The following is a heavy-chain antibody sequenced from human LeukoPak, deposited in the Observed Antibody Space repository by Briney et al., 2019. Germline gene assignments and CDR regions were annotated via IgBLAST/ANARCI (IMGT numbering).Heavy chain of an antibody. Sequence: AGSLRLSCAPAGFTFASNAMSWVRQPPGKGLEWVSAISGMGGSTYYADSVKGRFTISRDNSKNTLYLQMNSLRAEDTAVYYCAKQSHPGAAAGTGGRYFDYWGQGTLVTVSS. CDR1: GFTFASNA. CDR3: AKQSHPGAAAGTGGRYFDY. J-gene: IGHJ4*02. D-gene: IGHD6-13*01. V-gene: IGHV3-23*01. CDR2: ISGMGGST.